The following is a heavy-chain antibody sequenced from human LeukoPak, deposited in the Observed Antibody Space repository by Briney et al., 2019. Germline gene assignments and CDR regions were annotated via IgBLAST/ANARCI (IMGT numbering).Heavy chain of an antibody. CDR2: INWNGGST. CDR1: GFTFDDYG. V-gene: IGHV3-20*04. J-gene: IGHJ3*02. Sequence: GGSLRLSCAASGFTFDDYGMSWVRQAPGKGLEWVSGINWNGGSTGYADSGKGRFTISRDNAKNSLYLQMNSLRAEDTGLYYCARVWGGYCSSTSCYGAFDIWGQGTMVTVSS. CDR3: ARVWGGYCSSTSCYGAFDI. D-gene: IGHD2-2*01.